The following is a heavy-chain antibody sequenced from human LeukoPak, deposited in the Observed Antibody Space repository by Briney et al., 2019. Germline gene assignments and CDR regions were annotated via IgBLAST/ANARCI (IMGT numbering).Heavy chain of an antibody. J-gene: IGHJ6*02. V-gene: IGHV3-30*03. CDR2: ISYDGSNK. Sequence: PGRSLRLSCAASGFTFSSYGMHWVRQAPGKGLEWVAVISYDGSNKYYADSVKGRFTISRDNSKNTLYLQMNSLRAEDTAVYYCARDPPGGYCSSTSCYIVYYGMDVWGQGTTVTVSS. D-gene: IGHD2-2*02. CDR3: ARDPPGGYCSSTSCYIVYYGMDV. CDR1: GFTFSSYG.